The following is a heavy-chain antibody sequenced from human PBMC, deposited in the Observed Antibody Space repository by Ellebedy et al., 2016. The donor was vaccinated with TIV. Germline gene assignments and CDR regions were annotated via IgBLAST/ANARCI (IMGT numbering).Heavy chain of an antibody. CDR3: ARDARLPGGIDY. CDR1: GFTFSSHW. V-gene: IGHV3-7*01. CDR2: INEDGSDR. J-gene: IGHJ4*02. Sequence: GESLKISCAASGFTFSSHWMNWVRQAPGKGLEWVANINEDGSDRYYADSVKGRFTISRDNAKSSLYLQMNSLRAEDTAVYYCARDARLPGGIDYWGQGTLVPVSS. D-gene: IGHD2-21*02.